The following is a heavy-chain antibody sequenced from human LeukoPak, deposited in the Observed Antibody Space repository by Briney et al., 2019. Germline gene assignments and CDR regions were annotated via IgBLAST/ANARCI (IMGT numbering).Heavy chain of an antibody. CDR1: GFTFRNCA. Sequence: GGSLRLSCAASGFTFRNCAMSWVRQAPGKGLEWVSGISGTGYNTYYADSVKGRFTVSRDNSKNTLYLQMNSLGAEDTAVYYCAKHVSGSLFYFDYWGQRTLVTVSS. CDR3: AKHVSGSLFYFDY. J-gene: IGHJ4*02. D-gene: IGHD3-10*01. V-gene: IGHV3-23*01. CDR2: ISGTGYNT.